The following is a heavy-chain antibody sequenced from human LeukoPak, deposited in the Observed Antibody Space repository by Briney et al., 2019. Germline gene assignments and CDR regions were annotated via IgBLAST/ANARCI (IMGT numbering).Heavy chain of an antibody. D-gene: IGHD1-26*01. Sequence: SGGSLRLSCVTSGFTFSSYAMSWVRQAPGKGLEWVSAISASGGSTYYADSVKGRFTISRDNSKNTLYVQMKSLRAEDTAVYYCARGFPGIVTEWMAFDIWGQGTMVTVSS. CDR2: ISASGGST. CDR3: ARGFPGIVTEWMAFDI. J-gene: IGHJ3*02. V-gene: IGHV3-23*01. CDR1: GFTFSSYA.